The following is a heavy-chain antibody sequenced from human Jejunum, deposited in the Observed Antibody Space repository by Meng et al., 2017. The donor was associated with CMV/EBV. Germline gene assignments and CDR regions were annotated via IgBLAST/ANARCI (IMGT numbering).Heavy chain of an antibody. D-gene: IGHD4-11*01. CDR2: ISNDGDTK. V-gene: IGHV3-30-3*01. J-gene: IGHJ4*02. Sequence: ASGFTFRNYPIHWIRQAPDKGLEWVAGISNDGDTKYLADSVKGRFSISRDKSKNTVYLQMNSLRGEDTAVYYCARENDYRNFFDSWGRGTLVTVSS. CDR3: ARENDYRNFFDS. CDR1: GFTFRNYP.